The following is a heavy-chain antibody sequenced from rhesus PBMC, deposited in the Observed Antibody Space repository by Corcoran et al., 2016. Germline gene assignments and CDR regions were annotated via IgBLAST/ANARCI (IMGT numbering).Heavy chain of an antibody. CDR1: GGSLSSSNW. V-gene: IGHV4-65*01. Sequence: QVQLQESGPGLVKPSETLSLTCAVSGGSLSSSNWWSWIRQPPGKGLEWIGYISGSSRRPAYNLSLKSRVTMSTDTSKNQFSLELSYVTAAKTAVYYCARVYSNYGDYWGQGVLVTVSS. J-gene: IGHJ4*01. CDR2: ISGSSRRP. CDR3: ARVYSNYGDY. D-gene: IGHD4-23*01.